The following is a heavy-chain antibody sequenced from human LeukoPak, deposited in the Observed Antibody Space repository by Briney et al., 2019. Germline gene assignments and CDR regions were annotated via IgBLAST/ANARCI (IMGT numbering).Heavy chain of an antibody. CDR3: AYSGSYGHLGY. V-gene: IGHV4-39*01. CDR1: GGSISSSNYY. Sequence: SETLSLTCIVSGGSISSSNYYWGWIRQPPGKGLEWIGSIFYSGSTYYNPSLKSRVTISVDTSKNQFSLRLSSVTAADTALYYCAYSGSYGHLGYWGQGIPVTVSS. CDR2: IFYSGST. J-gene: IGHJ4*02. D-gene: IGHD1-26*01.